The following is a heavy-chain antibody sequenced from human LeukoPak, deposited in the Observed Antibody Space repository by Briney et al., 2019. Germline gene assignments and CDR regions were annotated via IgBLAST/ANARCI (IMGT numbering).Heavy chain of an antibody. Sequence: GRSLRLSCAASGFTFSSYGMHWVRQAPGKGLEWVAVISYDGSNKYYADSVKGRFTISRDNAKNSLYLQMNSLRAEDTAVYYCASLTLSAYFDYWGQGTLVTVSS. CDR3: ASLTLSAYFDY. CDR2: ISYDGSNK. J-gene: IGHJ4*02. V-gene: IGHV3-30*03. D-gene: IGHD3-9*01. CDR1: GFTFSSYG.